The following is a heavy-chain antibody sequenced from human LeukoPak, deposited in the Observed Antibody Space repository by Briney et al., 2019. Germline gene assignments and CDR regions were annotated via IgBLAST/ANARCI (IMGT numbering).Heavy chain of an antibody. CDR2: INRNGGST. D-gene: IGHD6-19*01. CDR3: ARAYSSGWREPFDY. Sequence: GGSLRLSCAASGFTFDDYGMSWVRQAPGKGLEWVAGINRNGGSTAYADSVKGRFTISRDNAKNSLYLQMNSLRAEDTALYYCARAYSSGWREPFDYWGQGTLVTVSS. J-gene: IGHJ4*02. CDR1: GFTFDDYG. V-gene: IGHV3-20*04.